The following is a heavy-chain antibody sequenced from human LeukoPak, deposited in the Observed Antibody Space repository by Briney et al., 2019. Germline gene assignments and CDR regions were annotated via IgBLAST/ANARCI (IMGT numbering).Heavy chain of an antibody. CDR2: ISPVTSET. D-gene: IGHD1-26*01. J-gene: IGHJ3*02. CDR1: GYTSTNYW. CDR3: ASPSGSSSNDDFDI. Sequence: RESLKISCKGSGYTSTNYWIGWVRQMPEKGLEWMGIISPVTSETRYSPPFQGQVAISVERSISTVYLQWSSLKASDTAMYYCASPSGSSSNDDFDIWGQGTMVAVSS. V-gene: IGHV5-51*01.